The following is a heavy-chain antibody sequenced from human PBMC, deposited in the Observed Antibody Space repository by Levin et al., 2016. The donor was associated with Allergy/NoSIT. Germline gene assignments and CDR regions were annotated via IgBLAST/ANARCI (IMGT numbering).Heavy chain of an antibody. V-gene: IGHV3-69-1*02. CDR2: ISTGDIT. CDR3: AREEYGSQKSFDY. Sequence: WIRQPPGKGPQWLSYISTGDITVYAESIKGRFSMSRDNAKNSVFLQMDSLRVEDTAVYYCAREEYGSQKSFDYWGQGTLVTVSS. D-gene: IGHD3-10*01. J-gene: IGHJ4*02.